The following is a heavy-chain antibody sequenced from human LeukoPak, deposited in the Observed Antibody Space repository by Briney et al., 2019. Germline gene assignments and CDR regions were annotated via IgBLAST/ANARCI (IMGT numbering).Heavy chain of an antibody. CDR3: ARGNWNYVGYLDY. CDR1: GGSISSSSYY. D-gene: IGHD1-7*01. J-gene: IGHJ4*02. Sequence: PSETLSLTCTVSGGSISSSSYYWGWIRQPPGKGLEWIGSIYYSGSTYYNPSLKSRVTISVDTSKNQFSLKLSSVTAADTAVYYCARGNWNYVGYLDYWGQGTLVTVSS. V-gene: IGHV4-39*07. CDR2: IYYSGST.